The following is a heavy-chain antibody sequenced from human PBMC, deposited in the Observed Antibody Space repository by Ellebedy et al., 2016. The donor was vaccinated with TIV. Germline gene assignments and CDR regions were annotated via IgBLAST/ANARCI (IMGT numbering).Heavy chain of an antibody. D-gene: IGHD1-1*01. Sequence: MPSETLSLTCAVSGVSISDSNWWTWVRQPPGKGLEWIGEIHHSGSAHYNPSLKSRVNMSLDRSKSQGSLTLNSVTAADTAVYYCARLAGGWNGDGRGFFDFWGQGTLVAVSS. CDR3: ARLAGGWNGDGRGFFDF. J-gene: IGHJ4*02. CDR1: GVSISDSNW. CDR2: IHHSGSA. V-gene: IGHV4-4*02.